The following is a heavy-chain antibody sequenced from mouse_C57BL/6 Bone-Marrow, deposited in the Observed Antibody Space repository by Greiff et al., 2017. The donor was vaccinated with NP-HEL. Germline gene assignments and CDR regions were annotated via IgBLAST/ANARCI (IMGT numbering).Heavy chain of an antibody. CDR2: ISSGSSTI. Sequence: EVKLVESGGGLVKPGGSLKLSCAASGFTFSDYGMHWVRQAPEKGLEWVAYISSGSSTIYYADKVKGRVTISRDNAKNTLFLQMTSLRSEDTAMYYCARQDYYGSSYRYYAMDYWGQGTSVTVSS. CDR3: ARQDYYGSSYRYYAMDY. V-gene: IGHV5-17*01. CDR1: GFTFSDYG. D-gene: IGHD1-1*01. J-gene: IGHJ4*01.